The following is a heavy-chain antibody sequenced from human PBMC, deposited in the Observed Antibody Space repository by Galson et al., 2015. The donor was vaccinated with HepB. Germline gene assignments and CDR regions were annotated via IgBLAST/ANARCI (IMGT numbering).Heavy chain of an antibody. CDR2: TYYRSKWYN. Sequence: CAISGDSVSSNSAAWNWIRQSPSRGLEWLGGTYYRSKWYNGYAVSVKSRISINPDTSKNQFSLHLNSVTPEDTAVYYCARSAGDLDYWGQGTLVTVSS. J-gene: IGHJ4*02. CDR3: ARSAGDLDY. D-gene: IGHD7-27*01. V-gene: IGHV6-1*01. CDR1: GDSVSSNSAA.